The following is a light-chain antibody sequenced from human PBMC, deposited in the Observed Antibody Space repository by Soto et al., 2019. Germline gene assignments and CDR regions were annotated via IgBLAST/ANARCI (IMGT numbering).Light chain of an antibody. J-gene: IGKJ1*01. CDR3: MQTLQNRT. CDR1: QSLLHANGYIY. Sequence: DIVVTQSPLSLPVTPGEPASISCRSSQSLLHANGYIYLDWYVQKPGQSPQLLIYLGSSRASGVPDRFSGSGSGTEFTLKISRVEAEDVRVYYCMQTLQNRTFGQGTKVEIK. CDR2: LGS. V-gene: IGKV2-28*01.